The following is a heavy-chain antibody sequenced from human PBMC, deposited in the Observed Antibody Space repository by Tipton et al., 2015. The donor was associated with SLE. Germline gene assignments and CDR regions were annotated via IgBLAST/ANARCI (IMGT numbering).Heavy chain of an antibody. Sequence: TLSLTCTVSGGSISSYYWSWIWQPPGKGLEWIGYIYYSGSTYYNPSLKSRVTISVDTSKNQFSLNLNSVTAADTAVYYCAREVNIVDDSDAFDIWGQGTMVTVSP. J-gene: IGHJ3*02. D-gene: IGHD5/OR15-5a*01. V-gene: IGHV4-59*06. CDR1: GGSISSYY. CDR2: IYYSGST. CDR3: AREVNIVDDSDAFDI.